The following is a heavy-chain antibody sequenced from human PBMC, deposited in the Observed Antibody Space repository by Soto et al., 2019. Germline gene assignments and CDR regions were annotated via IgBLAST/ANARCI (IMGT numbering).Heavy chain of an antibody. J-gene: IGHJ3*02. D-gene: IGHD3-9*01. CDR2: IYYSGST. CDR3: ARERGYYDILTGYRNDAFDI. V-gene: IGHV4-59*01. CDR1: GGYISSYY. Sequence: SETLSLTCTVSGGYISSYYWSWIRQPPGKGLEWIGYIYYSGSTNYNPSLKSRVTISVDTSKNQFSLKLSSVTAADAAVYYCARERGYYDILTGYRNDAFDIWGQGAMVTVSS.